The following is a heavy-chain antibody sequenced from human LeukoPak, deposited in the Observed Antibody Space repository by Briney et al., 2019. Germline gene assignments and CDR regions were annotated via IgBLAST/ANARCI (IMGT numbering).Heavy chain of an antibody. CDR1: GYTFTGYY. D-gene: IGHD2-15*01. V-gene: IGHV1-2*02. J-gene: IGHJ4*02. CDR3: KVEYCSGGSCYSRPTFDY. Sequence: ASVKVSCKASGYTFTGYYIHWVRQAPGQGLQWMGWINPNSGFAHYPQNFQGRLTMTRDTSISTVYMELSRLRSDDTAVYYCKVEYCSGGSCYSRPTFDYWGQGTLVTVSS. CDR2: INPNSGFA.